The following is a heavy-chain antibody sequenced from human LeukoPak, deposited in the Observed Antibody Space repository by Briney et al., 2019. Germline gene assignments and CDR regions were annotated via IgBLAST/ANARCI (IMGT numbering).Heavy chain of an antibody. CDR2: IYYSGST. D-gene: IGHD6-19*01. J-gene: IGHJ4*02. Sequence: TSETLSLTCTVSGGSISSYYWSWIRQPPGKGLEWIGYIYYSGSTNYNPSLKSRVTISVDTSKNQFSLKLSSVTAADTAVYYCAREGYSSGWYGATDYWGQGTLVTVSS. CDR3: AREGYSSGWYGATDY. V-gene: IGHV4-59*01. CDR1: GGSISSYY.